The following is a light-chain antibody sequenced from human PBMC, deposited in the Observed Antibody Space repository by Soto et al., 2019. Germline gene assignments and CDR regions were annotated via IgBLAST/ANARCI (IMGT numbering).Light chain of an antibody. CDR2: AAS. CDR3: QQSYSTPL. J-gene: IGKJ4*01. Sequence: DIQMTQSPSSLSASVGDRVTITCRASQSISSYLNWYQQKPGKAPKLLIYAASSLQRGVPSRFSGSGSGTDFTLTISSLQPEDFATYYCQQSYSTPLFGGGTKVDIK. CDR1: QSISSY. V-gene: IGKV1-39*01.